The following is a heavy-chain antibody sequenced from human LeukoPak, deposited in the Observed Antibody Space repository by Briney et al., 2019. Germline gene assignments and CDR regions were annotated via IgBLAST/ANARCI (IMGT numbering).Heavy chain of an antibody. J-gene: IGHJ6*02. V-gene: IGHV3-74*01. Sequence: GGSLRLSCAASGFTFSVYWVHWVRQAPGKGLEWVSCLKSDGISASYADSVKGRFTVSRDNARNTLFLQMNSLRAEDTAVYYCFVIKETYKVDVWGQGTTVTVSS. CDR1: GFTFSVYW. CDR3: FVIKETYKVDV. D-gene: IGHD5-24*01. CDR2: LKSDGISA.